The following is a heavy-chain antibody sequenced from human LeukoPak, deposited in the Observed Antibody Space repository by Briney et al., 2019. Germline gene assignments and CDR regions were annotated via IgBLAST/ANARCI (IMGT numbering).Heavy chain of an antibody. D-gene: IGHD6-13*01. Sequence: GGSLRLSCEASGFTFSSYAMGWVRQAPGKGLEWVSAISGSGGSTYYADSVKGRFTISRDNSKKTLYLQMNSLRAEDTAVYYCAKTSYSSSWYGTPEGEFDYWGQGTLVTVSS. V-gene: IGHV3-23*01. CDR3: AKTSYSSSWYGTPEGEFDY. CDR2: ISGSGGST. CDR1: GFTFSSYA. J-gene: IGHJ4*02.